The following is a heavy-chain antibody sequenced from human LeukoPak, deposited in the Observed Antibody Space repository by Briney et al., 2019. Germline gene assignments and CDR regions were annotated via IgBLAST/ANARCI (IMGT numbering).Heavy chain of an antibody. J-gene: IGHJ6*03. CDR3: ARGPLTGEHYHYYMDV. CDR1: GYSFSTFD. CDR2: LSPNTGKT. V-gene: IGHV1-8*03. Sequence: ASVKVSCKASGYSFSTFDINWVRQAPGQGLEWMGWLSPNTGKTGYAQKFQDRVTITGNSSICTVDMELSSLTSDDTAVYYCARGPLTGEHYHYYMDVWGKGTTVTVSS. D-gene: IGHD7-27*01.